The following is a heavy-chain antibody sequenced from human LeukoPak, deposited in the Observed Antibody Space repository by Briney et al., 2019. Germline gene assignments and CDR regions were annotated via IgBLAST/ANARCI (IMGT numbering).Heavy chain of an antibody. J-gene: IGHJ4*02. CDR2: ISGSGGST. Sequence: GRSLRLSCAAAVFTSSSYAMSWDRPAPGKGLEWVSAISGSGGSTYYADSVKGRFTISRDNSKNTLYLQMNSLRAEDTAVYYCANPFPVDTAMPRDYWGQGTLVTVSS. CDR1: VFTSSSYA. D-gene: IGHD5-18*01. CDR3: ANPFPVDTAMPRDY. V-gene: IGHV3-23*01.